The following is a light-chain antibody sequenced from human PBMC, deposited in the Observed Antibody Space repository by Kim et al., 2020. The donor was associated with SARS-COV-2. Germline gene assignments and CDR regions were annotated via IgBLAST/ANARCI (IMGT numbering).Light chain of an antibody. Sequence: VSPVETAAHTCRAIQSVHIALAWYQPKPGQAPSLLIYGASTSATGIPARFSGSGAGTEFTLTISILQSEDFAVYYCHQYDKWPLTFGQGTRVEIK. V-gene: IGKV3-15*01. CDR1: QSVHIA. CDR2: GAS. J-gene: IGKJ5*01. CDR3: HQYDKWPLT.